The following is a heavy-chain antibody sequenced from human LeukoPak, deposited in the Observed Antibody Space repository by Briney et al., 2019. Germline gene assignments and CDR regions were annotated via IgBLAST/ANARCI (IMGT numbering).Heavy chain of an antibody. D-gene: IGHD3-10*01. CDR3: AKDLYYGSGSYYNHNYFDY. CDR1: GFTFSSYA. J-gene: IGHJ4*02. CDR2: ISGSGGST. Sequence: GGSLRLSCAASGFTFSSYAMSWVRQAPGKGLEWVSAISGSGGSTYYADSVKGWFTISRDNSKNTLYLQMNSLRAEDTAVYYCAKDLYYGSGSYYNHNYFDYWGQGTLVTVSS. V-gene: IGHV3-23*01.